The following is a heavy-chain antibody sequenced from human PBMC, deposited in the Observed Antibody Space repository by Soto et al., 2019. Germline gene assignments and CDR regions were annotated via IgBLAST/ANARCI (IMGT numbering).Heavy chain of an antibody. J-gene: IGHJ6*02. CDR3: ARDVDNSGYYYYGMDV. CDR1: GHTFTTYG. D-gene: IGHD7-27*01. V-gene: IGHV1-18*01. CDR2: ISGYNGYI. Sequence: ASVKVSFKASGHTFTTYGISWVRQAPGQGLEWMGWISGYNGYINYAQKFQGRVTMTTDTSTTTAYMELRSLRSDDTAVYYCARDVDNSGYYYYGMDVWGQGTAVTVSS.